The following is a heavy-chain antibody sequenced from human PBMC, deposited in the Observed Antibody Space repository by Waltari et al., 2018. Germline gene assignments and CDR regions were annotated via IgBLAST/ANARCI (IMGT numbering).Heavy chain of an antibody. CDR3: AATYYYGSGTPTNDDD. Sequence: QLPLQESGPGLAKPSETLSLPRTVPGGAISSSGSYCGWIRPPPGKGLEWIGSIHYSGSTYSNPSLKSRVTISVDTSKNQCSLKLSSVTAADTAVYYCAATYYYGSGTPTNDDDWGQGTVVTVSS. J-gene: IGHJ4*02. D-gene: IGHD3-10*01. CDR1: GGAISSSGSY. V-gene: IGHV4-39*01. CDR2: IHYSGST.